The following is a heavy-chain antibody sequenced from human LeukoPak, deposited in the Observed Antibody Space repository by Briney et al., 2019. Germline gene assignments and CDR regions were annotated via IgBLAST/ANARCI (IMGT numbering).Heavy chain of an antibody. Sequence: SETLSLTCTVSGVSLSTYYWSWIRQPPGKALKWIGYIYYSASTTYNPSLKSRVTMPRDTSKNQFSLKLSSVTAADTAVYYCSRDTAMIVVGHAFDIWGQGTMVTVSS. V-gene: IGHV4-59*01. CDR3: SRDTAMIVVGHAFDI. CDR1: GVSLSTYY. J-gene: IGHJ3*02. D-gene: IGHD3-22*01. CDR2: IYYSAST.